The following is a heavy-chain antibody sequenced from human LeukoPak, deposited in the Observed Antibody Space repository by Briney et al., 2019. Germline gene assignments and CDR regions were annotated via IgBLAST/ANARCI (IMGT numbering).Heavy chain of an antibody. D-gene: IGHD3-22*01. Sequence: ASVKVSCKASGYTFTDYYIHWVRQTPGQGLEWMGWINPNSDGTNYAQKFQGRVTMTRDTSISTAYMELSRLRSDDTAVYYCARYPHPDSSGYYRDYWGQGTLVTVSS. J-gene: IGHJ4*02. CDR1: GYTFTDYY. CDR2: INPNSDGT. CDR3: ARYPHPDSSGYYRDY. V-gene: IGHV1-2*02.